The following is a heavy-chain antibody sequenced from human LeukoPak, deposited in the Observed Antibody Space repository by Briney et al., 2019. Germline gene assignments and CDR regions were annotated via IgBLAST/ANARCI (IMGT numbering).Heavy chain of an antibody. CDR2: VYNSGTT. J-gene: IGHJ4*02. CDR1: GISIGSHY. CDR3: ARDAF. V-gene: IGHV4-59*11. Sequence: PSETLSLICNVSGISIGSHYWSWFRQPPGMGLEWIGCVYNSGTTTYHPSLTRRVSISVDPSANQYSLKMTSVTAADTAIYYCARDAFWGQGILVTVSS.